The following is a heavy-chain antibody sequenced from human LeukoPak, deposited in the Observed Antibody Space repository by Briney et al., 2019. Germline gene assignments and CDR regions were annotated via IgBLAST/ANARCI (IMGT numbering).Heavy chain of an antibody. CDR3: ANTLRNRYYDFSSGYYCDY. J-gene: IGHJ4*02. Sequence: PGGSLRLSCAASGFTFSSYAMSWVRQAPGKGLEWVSAISGSGGSTYYADSVKGRFTISRDNSKNTLYLQMNSLRAEDTAVYFCANTLRNRYYDFSSGYYCDYWGQGTLVTVSS. CDR1: GFTFSSYA. D-gene: IGHD3-3*01. V-gene: IGHV3-23*01. CDR2: ISGSGGST.